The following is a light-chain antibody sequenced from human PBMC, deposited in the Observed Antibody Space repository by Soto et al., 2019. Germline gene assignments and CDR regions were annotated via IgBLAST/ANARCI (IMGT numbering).Light chain of an antibody. CDR3: QQYYSTPRT. CDR1: QSVLYSANNQNC. J-gene: IGKJ1*01. V-gene: IGKV4-1*01. Sequence: DIVMTQSPDSLAVSLGEMATINCKSSQSVLYSANNQNCLAWYQQKPGQHPKLLLYWASTPESSVPERLSGSGSGTDFTLTISSLQAADVAVYYCQQYYSTPRTFGQGTKVEIK. CDR2: WAS.